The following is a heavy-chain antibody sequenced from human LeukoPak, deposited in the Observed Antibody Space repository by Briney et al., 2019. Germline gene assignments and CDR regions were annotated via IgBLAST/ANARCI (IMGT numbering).Heavy chain of an antibody. CDR3: VGDVWGDRDSYFDY. D-gene: IGHD2-21*02. CDR1: GFTISSYW. Sequence: GGSLRLSCAASGFTISSYWMHWVRQVPGKGLVWVARINTDGRSTSYAESVKGRFTFSRDDAKNTLYLQMNSLRAEDTAVYYCVGDVWGDRDSYFDYWGQGTLVSVSS. V-gene: IGHV3-74*01. J-gene: IGHJ4*02. CDR2: INTDGRST.